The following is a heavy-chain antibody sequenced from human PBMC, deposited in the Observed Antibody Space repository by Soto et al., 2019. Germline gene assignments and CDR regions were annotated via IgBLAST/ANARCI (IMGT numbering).Heavy chain of an antibody. D-gene: IGHD1-1*01. Sequence: QITLKESAPTRVKPTQTLTLTCTFSGFSLTSRPMGVGWIRQPPGKALEWLAFIYWDDDKRYSPSLRSRLTITKDTTGNQVVLTMTSMDPADTATYYCAPRLSGYSWNGGYFDYWGQGALVTVSS. V-gene: IGHV2-5*02. CDR2: IYWDDDK. CDR3: APRLSGYSWNGGYFDY. CDR1: GFSLTSRPMG. J-gene: IGHJ4*02.